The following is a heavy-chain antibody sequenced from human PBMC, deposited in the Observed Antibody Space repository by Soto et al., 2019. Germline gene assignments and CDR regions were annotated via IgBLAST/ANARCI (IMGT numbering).Heavy chain of an antibody. D-gene: IGHD3-3*01. V-gene: IGHV3-30-3*01. J-gene: IGHJ6*02. Sequence: QVQLVESGGGVVQPGRSLRLSCAASRFTFSSYAMHWVRQAPGKGLEWVAVISYDGSNKYYADSVKGRFTISRDNSKNPLYLLMNSLRAEDTAVYYCARGRFLEWLLFNYSYYGMDVWGQGTTVTVSS. CDR1: RFTFSSYA. CDR2: ISYDGSNK. CDR3: ARGRFLEWLLFNYSYYGMDV.